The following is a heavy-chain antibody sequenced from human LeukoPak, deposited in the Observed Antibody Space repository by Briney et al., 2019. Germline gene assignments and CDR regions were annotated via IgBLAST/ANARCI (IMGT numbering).Heavy chain of an antibody. CDR1: GYTFTSYG. Sequence: ASVKVSCKASGYTFTSYGISWVRQAPGQGLEWMGWISVDNGNTNYAQKLQGRVTMTTDTSTRTAYMELRSLRSDDTAVYYCARAPDLRFLEWLFETVDAFDIWGQGTMVTVSS. CDR3: ARAPDLRFLEWLFETVDAFDI. J-gene: IGHJ3*02. CDR2: ISVDNGNT. D-gene: IGHD3-3*01. V-gene: IGHV1-18*01.